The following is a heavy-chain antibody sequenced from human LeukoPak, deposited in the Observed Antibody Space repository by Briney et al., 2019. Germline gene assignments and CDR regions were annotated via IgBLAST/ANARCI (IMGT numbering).Heavy chain of an antibody. CDR1: GFTFSSYA. J-gene: IGHJ4*02. CDR2: ISGSGGSI. CDR3: AKGLGDSCYSASDY. Sequence: GGSLRLSCAASGFTFSSYAMSWVRQAPGKGLEWVSVISGSGGSIYYADSVKGRFTISRDNSKNTLYLQMNSLRAGDTAVYYCAKGLGDSCYSASDYWGQGTLVTVTS. V-gene: IGHV3-23*01. D-gene: IGHD2-15*01.